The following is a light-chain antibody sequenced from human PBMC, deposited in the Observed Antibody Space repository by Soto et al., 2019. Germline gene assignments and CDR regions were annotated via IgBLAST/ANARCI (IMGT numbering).Light chain of an antibody. CDR2: EVT. J-gene: IGLJ2*01. Sequence: QSALTQPASVSGSPGQSITISCTGTSSDVGGYNYVSWYQQHPGKAPKLMISEVTNRPSGISNRFSGSKSGNTASLTISGLQTEDEADYYCSSYTSNSTYVVFGGGTQLTVL. V-gene: IGLV2-14*01. CDR3: SSYTSNSTYVV. CDR1: SSDVGGYNY.